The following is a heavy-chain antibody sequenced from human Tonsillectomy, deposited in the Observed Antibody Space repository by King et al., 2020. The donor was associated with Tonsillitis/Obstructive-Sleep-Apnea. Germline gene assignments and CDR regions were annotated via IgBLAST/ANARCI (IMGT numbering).Heavy chain of an antibody. CDR2: IRSKAYGGTT. V-gene: IGHV3-49*04. CDR1: GFTFGDYA. CDR3: TSVAYYYDRSVYEGWFDP. J-gene: IGHJ5*02. D-gene: IGHD3-22*01. Sequence: VQLVESGGGLVQPGRSLRLSCTASGFTFGDYAMSWVREAPGKGLEWVGFIRSKAYGGTTEYAASVKGRFTISRDDSKSIAYLQMNSLKTGDTAVYYCTSVAYYYDRSVYEGWFDPWGQGTLLTVSS.